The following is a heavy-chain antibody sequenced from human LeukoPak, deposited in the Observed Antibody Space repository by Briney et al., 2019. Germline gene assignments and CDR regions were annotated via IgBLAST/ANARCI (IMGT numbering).Heavy chain of an antibody. D-gene: IGHD1-26*01. J-gene: IGHJ6*03. CDR2: IYYSGST. Sequence: PSQTLSLTCTVSGGSISRGDYYWSWIRQPPGKGLEWIEYIYYSGSTYYNPSLKSRVTISVDTSKNQFSLKLSSVTAADTAVYYCARGSNVGGDYYYYMDVWGKGTTVTVSS. CDR3: ARGSNVGGDYYYYMDV. V-gene: IGHV4-30-4*01. CDR1: GGSISRGDYY.